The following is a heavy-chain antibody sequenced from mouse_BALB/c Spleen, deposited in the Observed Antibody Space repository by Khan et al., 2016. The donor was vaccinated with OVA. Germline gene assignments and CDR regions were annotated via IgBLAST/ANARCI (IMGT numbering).Heavy chain of an antibody. CDR2: IWGGGST. J-gene: IGHJ4*01. CDR1: GFSLTDYG. D-gene: IGHD1-1*02. Sequence: VELVESGPGLMAPSQSLSITCTVSGFSLTDYGVSWIRQPPGKGLEWLGLIWGGGSTYYNSVLKSSLSINKDNSKSQVFLKMNSLQTDDTAMYYCAKLLWSHYYAMDYWGQGTSVTVSS. V-gene: IGHV2-6-5*01. CDR3: AKLLWSHYYAMDY.